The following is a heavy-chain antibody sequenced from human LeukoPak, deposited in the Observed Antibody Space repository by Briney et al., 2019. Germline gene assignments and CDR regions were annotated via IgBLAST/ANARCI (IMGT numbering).Heavy chain of an antibody. D-gene: IGHD1-1*01. V-gene: IGHV3-21*01. CDR3: ARDWNGGFY. CDR2: ISSSSSYI. J-gene: IGHJ4*02. Sequence: NPGGSLRLSCAASGFTFGSYSMNWVRQAPGKGLEWVSSISSSSSYIYYADSVKGRFTISRDNAKNSLYPQMNSLRAEDTAVYYCARDWNGGFYWGQGTLVTVSS. CDR1: GFTFGSYS.